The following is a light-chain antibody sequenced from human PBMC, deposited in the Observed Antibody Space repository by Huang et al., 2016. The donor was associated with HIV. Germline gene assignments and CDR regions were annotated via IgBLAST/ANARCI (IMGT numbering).Light chain of an antibody. Sequence: DIKMTQFPSSLSASVGDRVTITCRASQSISSYLNWYQQKPGKAPKLLSYAASSLQTGVPSRFSGSGSGTDFTLTISSLHPEDFAIYYCQQSYSTPWTFGQGTKVEIK. CDR2: AAS. J-gene: IGKJ1*01. CDR3: QQSYSTPWT. CDR1: QSISSY. V-gene: IGKV1-39*01.